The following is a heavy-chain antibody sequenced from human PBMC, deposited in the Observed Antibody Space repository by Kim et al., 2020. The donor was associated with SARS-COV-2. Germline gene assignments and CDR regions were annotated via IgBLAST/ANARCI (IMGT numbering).Heavy chain of an antibody. CDR3: ARARTTVTTCYFDY. V-gene: IGHV4-61*01. CDR2: IYYSGST. Sequence: SETLSLTCTVSGGSVSSGSYYWSWIRQPPGKGLEWIGYIYYSGSTNYNPSLKSRVTISVDTSKNQFSLKLISVTAADTAVYYCARARTTVTTCYFDYWGQGTLVTVSS. CDR1: GGSVSSGSYY. D-gene: IGHD4-17*01. J-gene: IGHJ4*02.